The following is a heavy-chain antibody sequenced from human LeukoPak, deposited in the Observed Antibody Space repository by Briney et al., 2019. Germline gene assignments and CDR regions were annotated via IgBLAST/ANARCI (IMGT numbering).Heavy chain of an antibody. Sequence: VASVKVSCKASGYTFTSYDFNWVRQATGQGLEWMGWMNPNSGNTGYAQKFQGRVTITRNNSISTAYMELSSLRSEDTAVYYCARGRFGYSSSWSPFDYWGQGTLVTVSS. V-gene: IGHV1-8*03. D-gene: IGHD6-13*01. CDR3: ARGRFGYSSSWSPFDY. CDR2: MNPNSGNT. CDR1: GYTFTSYD. J-gene: IGHJ4*02.